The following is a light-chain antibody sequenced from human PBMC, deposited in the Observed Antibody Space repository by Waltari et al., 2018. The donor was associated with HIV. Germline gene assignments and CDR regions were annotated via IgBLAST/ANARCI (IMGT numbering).Light chain of an antibody. CDR2: EVT. Sequence: LTQPASVSGSPGQSITISCTGTTSDVGGYQYVSWYQQYAGKAPKLIIYEVTNRPSGVSNRFSGTKSGNTASLIISGLQAEDEADYYCSSYTSSSTLEVFGTGTKVTV. CDR1: TSDVGGYQY. J-gene: IGLJ1*01. V-gene: IGLV2-14*01. CDR3: SSYTSSSTLEV.